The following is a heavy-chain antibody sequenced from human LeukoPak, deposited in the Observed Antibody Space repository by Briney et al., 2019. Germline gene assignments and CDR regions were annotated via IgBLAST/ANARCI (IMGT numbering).Heavy chain of an antibody. Sequence: GGSLRLSCAASGFTFSSYSMNWVRQAPGKGLEWVSSISNSSSYIYYADSVKGRFTISRENDKKSLYMQHKTLRAEDTAVYCCARGFDFWSGYSPYYFDYWGQGTLVTVSS. CDR2: ISNSSSYI. V-gene: IGHV3-21*01. CDR3: ARGFDFWSGYSPYYFDY. J-gene: IGHJ4*02. CDR1: GFTFSSYS. D-gene: IGHD3-3*01.